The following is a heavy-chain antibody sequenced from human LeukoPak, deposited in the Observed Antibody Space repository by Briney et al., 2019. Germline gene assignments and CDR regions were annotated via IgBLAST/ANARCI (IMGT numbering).Heavy chain of an antibody. Sequence: QPGRSLRLSCAASGFTFDDYAMHWVRQAPGKGLEWVSGISWNSGSIDYADSVKGRFTISRDNAKNSLYLQMNSLRAEDMAVYYCARPTKGDGIAAAAYPDWFDPWGQGTLVTVSS. CDR1: GFTFDDYA. D-gene: IGHD6-13*01. J-gene: IGHJ5*02. V-gene: IGHV3-9*03. CDR2: ISWNSGSI. CDR3: ARPTKGDGIAAAAYPDWFDP.